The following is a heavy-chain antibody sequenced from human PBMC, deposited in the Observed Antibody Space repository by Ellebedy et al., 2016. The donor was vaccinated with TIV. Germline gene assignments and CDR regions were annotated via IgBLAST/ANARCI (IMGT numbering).Heavy chain of an antibody. D-gene: IGHD3-10*01. CDR1: GFTFSSYA. CDR2: ISYDGSNN. Sequence: PGGSLRLSCAASGFTFSSYAMHWVRQAPGKGLEWVAVISYDGSNNYYADSVKGRFTISRDNSKNTLYLQMNSLRAEDTAVYYCARGTWFGESPSDYFDYWGQGTLVTVSS. CDR3: ARGTWFGESPSDYFDY. V-gene: IGHV3-30-3*01. J-gene: IGHJ4*02.